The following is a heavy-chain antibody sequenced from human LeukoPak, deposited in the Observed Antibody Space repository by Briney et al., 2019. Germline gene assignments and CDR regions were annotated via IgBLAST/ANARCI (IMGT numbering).Heavy chain of an antibody. CDR1: GFTFSSYW. Sequence: GGSLRLSCAASGFTFSSYWMSWVRQAPGKGLEWVANIKQDGSNKYYADSVKGRFTISRDNSKNTLYLQMNSLRAEDTAVYYCAKDQWAYYDILTGYLDYWGQGTLVTVSS. CDR3: AKDQWAYYDILTGYLDY. D-gene: IGHD3-9*01. J-gene: IGHJ4*02. CDR2: IKQDGSNK. V-gene: IGHV3-7*01.